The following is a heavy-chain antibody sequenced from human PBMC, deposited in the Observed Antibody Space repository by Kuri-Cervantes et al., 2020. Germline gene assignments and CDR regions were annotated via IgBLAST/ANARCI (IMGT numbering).Heavy chain of an antibody. V-gene: IGHV3-23*01. Sequence: GGSLRLSCAASGFTFDDYTMHWVRQAPGKGLEWVSSIGGRGGSTYYANSVRGRLTISRDNSRNTLYLQMNSLRAEDTALYYCAKDPLAVASTGAWFDPWGQGTLVTVSS. CDR1: GFTFDDYT. CDR2: IGGRGGST. CDR3: AKDPLAVASTGAWFDP. D-gene: IGHD6-19*01. J-gene: IGHJ5*02.